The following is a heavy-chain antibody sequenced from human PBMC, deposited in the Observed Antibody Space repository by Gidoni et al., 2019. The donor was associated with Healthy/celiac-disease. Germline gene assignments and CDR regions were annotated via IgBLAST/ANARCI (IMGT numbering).Heavy chain of an antibody. CDR1: GFTFSSYG. D-gene: IGHD3-10*01. CDR3: AKDLEASYYGSGGGY. CDR2: ISYDGSNK. Sequence: QVQLVESGGGVVQPGRSLRLSCAASGFTFSSYGMHWVRQAPGKGLEWVAVISYDGSNKYYADSVKGRFTISRDNSKNTLYLQMNSLRAEDTAVYYCAKDLEASYYGSGGGYWGQGTLVTVSS. J-gene: IGHJ4*02. V-gene: IGHV3-30*18.